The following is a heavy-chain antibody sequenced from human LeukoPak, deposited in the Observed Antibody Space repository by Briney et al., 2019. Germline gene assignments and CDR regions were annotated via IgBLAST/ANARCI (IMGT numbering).Heavy chain of an antibody. V-gene: IGHV1-3*03. Sequence: ASVKVSCTGSGYSFTSYARHWVRQAPGHPLKWLGWINAGNGNTKYSQEFQGRVTITRDTSASTVYMELSSLISEDIAVYYCARDGGYCSSTSCHHYYYYMDVWGKGTTVTVSS. CDR2: INAGNGNT. CDR1: GYSFTSYA. CDR3: ARDGGYCSSTSCHHYYYYMDV. J-gene: IGHJ6*03. D-gene: IGHD2-2*01.